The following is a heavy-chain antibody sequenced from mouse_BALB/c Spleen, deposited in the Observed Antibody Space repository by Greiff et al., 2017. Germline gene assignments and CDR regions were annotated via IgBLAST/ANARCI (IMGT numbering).Heavy chain of an antibody. D-gene: IGHD2-4*01. CDR1: GFSLTSYG. CDR2: IWRGGST. J-gene: IGHJ4*01. Sequence: VQLQQSGPSLVQPSQSLSITCTVSGFSLTSYGVHWVRQSPGKGLEWLGVIWRGGSTDYNAAFMSRLSITKDNSKSQVFFKMNSLQADDTAIYYCAGLRRGDYAMDYWGQGTSVTVSS. V-gene: IGHV2-5-1*01. CDR3: AGLRRGDYAMDY.